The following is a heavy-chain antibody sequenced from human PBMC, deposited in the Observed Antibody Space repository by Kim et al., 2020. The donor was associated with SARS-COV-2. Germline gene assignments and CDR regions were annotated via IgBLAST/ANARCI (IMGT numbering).Heavy chain of an antibody. V-gene: IGHV1-3*01. CDR3: ARDSVISSVAPLNYHPSGSLIWAGAFDI. Sequence: ASVKVSCKASGYTFTSYAMHWVRQAPGQRLEWMGWINAGNGNTKYSQKFQGRVTITRDTSASTAYMELSSLRSEDTAVYYCARDSVISSVAPLNYHPSGSLIWAGAFDIWGQGTMVTVSS. D-gene: IGHD3-22*01. CDR1: GYTFTSYA. J-gene: IGHJ3*02. CDR2: INAGNGNT.